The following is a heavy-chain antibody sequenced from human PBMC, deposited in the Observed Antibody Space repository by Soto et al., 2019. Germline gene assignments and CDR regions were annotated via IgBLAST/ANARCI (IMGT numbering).Heavy chain of an antibody. J-gene: IGHJ4*02. Sequence: GASVKVSCKASGGTFSSYAISWVRQAPGQGLEWMGGIIPIFGTANYAQKFQGRVTITVDESTSTAYMELSSLRSEDTAVYYCAAYYYDSSGYPSEWYFDYWGQGTLVTVSS. CDR2: IIPIFGTA. CDR3: AAYYYDSSGYPSEWYFDY. V-gene: IGHV1-69*13. CDR1: GGTFSSYA. D-gene: IGHD3-22*01.